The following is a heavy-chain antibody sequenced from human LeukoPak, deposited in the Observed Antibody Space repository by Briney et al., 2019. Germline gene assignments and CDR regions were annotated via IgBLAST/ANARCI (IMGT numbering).Heavy chain of an antibody. Sequence: GGSLRLSCAASGFTFSSYGMHWVRQAPGKGLEWVAVISYDGSNKYYADSVKGRFTISRDNSKNTLYLQMNSLRAEDTAVYYCANDGAYYDSSTDAFDIWGQGTMVTVSS. CDR3: ANDGAYYDSSTDAFDI. J-gene: IGHJ3*02. D-gene: IGHD3-22*01. CDR2: ISYDGSNK. V-gene: IGHV3-30*18. CDR1: GFTFSSYG.